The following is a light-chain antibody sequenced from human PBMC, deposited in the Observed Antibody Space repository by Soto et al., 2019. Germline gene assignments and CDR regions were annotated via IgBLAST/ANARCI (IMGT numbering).Light chain of an antibody. Sequence: EVVLRQSARTLSESSGARASLYYRASQSVSSYLAWYPQNPGQGNRLLIYDASNRATGIPARFSGSGSGTDLTIAISCLEPEDFEVDNCQPRSNWAVTFRRGTKVEIK. CDR1: QSVSSY. J-gene: IGKJ4*02. V-gene: IGKV3-11*01. CDR3: QPRSNWAVT. CDR2: DAS.